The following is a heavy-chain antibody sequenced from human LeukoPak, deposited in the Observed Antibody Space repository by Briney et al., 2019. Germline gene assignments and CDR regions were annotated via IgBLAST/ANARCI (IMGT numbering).Heavy chain of an antibody. V-gene: IGHV3-15*01. CDR1: GFTFSNAR. D-gene: IGHD1-7*01. CDR3: TRIASDSWNYGYYYYMDV. CDR2: IKSKTDGGTT. Sequence: NSGGSLRLSCAASGFTFSNARMSWVRQAPGKGLEWVGRIKSKTDGGTTDYAAPVKGRFTISRDDSKNTLYLQMNSLKAEDTAVYYCTRIASDSWNYGYYYYMDVWGKGTTVTVSS. J-gene: IGHJ6*03.